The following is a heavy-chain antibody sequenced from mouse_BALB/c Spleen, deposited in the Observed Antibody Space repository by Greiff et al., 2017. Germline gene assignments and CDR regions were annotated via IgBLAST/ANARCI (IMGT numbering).Heavy chain of an antibody. CDR3: ARFLYDYDEFAY. CDR2: INPYNGAT. V-gene: IGHV1-31*01. CDR1: GYSFTGYY. D-gene: IGHD2-4*01. Sequence: VQLQQSGPELVKPGASVKISCKASGYSFTGYYMHWVKQSHVKSLEWIGRINPYNGATSYNQNFKDKASLTVDKSSSTAYMELHSLTSEDSAVYYCARFLYDYDEFAYWGRGTLVTVSA. J-gene: IGHJ3*01.